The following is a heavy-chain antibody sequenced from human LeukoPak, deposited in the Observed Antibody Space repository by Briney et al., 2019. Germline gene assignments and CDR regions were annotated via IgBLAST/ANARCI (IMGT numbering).Heavy chain of an antibody. V-gene: IGHV3-23*01. Sequence: PGGSLRLSCAASGFTFSSYAMSWVRQAPEKGLEWVSAISGSGGNTGYADSVKGRFTISRDNSKNTLYLQMNSLRAEDTAVYYCARSTHYDFWSDYLYYFDYWGQGTLVTVSS. J-gene: IGHJ4*02. CDR2: ISGSGGNT. D-gene: IGHD3-3*01. CDR3: ARSTHYDFWSDYLYYFDY. CDR1: GFTFSSYA.